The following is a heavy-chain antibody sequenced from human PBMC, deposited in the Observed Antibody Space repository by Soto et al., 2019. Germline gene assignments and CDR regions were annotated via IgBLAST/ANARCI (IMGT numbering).Heavy chain of an antibody. CDR1: GYTFTSYY. CDR2: INPSGGST. J-gene: IGHJ5*02. V-gene: IGHV1-46*03. Sequence: ASVKVSFKASGYTFTSYYMHWVRQAPGQGLEWMGIINPSGGSTSYAQKFQGRVTMTRDTSTSTVYMELSSLRSEDTAVYYCARDPSTPLYCSGGSCYSGVSTNWFDPWGQGTLVTVSS. D-gene: IGHD2-15*01. CDR3: ARDPSTPLYCSGGSCYSGVSTNWFDP.